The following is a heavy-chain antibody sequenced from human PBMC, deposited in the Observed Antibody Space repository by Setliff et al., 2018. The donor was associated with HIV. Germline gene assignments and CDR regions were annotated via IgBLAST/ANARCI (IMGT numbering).Heavy chain of an antibody. J-gene: IGHJ6*02. CDR3: ARVEAKVRGATYGMDV. Sequence: PSETLSLTCTVSGYSFTSGYYWGWIRQPPGKGLEWIGSIYHSGSTYYNPSLESRVTISIDTSKNQFSLRLSSVTAADTAVYYCARVEAKVRGATYGMDVWGQGTKVTVSS. D-gene: IGHD3-10*01. CDR2: IYHSGST. CDR1: GYSFTSGYY. V-gene: IGHV4-38-2*02.